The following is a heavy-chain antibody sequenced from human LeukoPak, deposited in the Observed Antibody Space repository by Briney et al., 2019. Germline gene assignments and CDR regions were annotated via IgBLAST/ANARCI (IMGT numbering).Heavy chain of an antibody. CDR2: ISYDGSNK. D-gene: IGHD1-26*01. Sequence: GGSLRLSCAASGFTFSSYAMHWVRQAPGKGLEWVAVISYDGSNKYYADSVKGRFTISRDNSKNTLYLQMNSLRAEDTAVYYCAKEEVLQGQVGAIILDYWGQGTLVTVSS. CDR1: GFTFSSYA. V-gene: IGHV3-30-3*01. J-gene: IGHJ4*02. CDR3: AKEEVLQGQVGAIILDY.